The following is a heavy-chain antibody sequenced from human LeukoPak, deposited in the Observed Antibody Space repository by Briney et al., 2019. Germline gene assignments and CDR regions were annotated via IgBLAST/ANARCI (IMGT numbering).Heavy chain of an antibody. V-gene: IGHV4-30-4*07. CDR3: ARAGSNYARLYYYYMDV. D-gene: IGHD4-11*01. J-gene: IGHJ6*03. Sequence: SETLSLTCAVSGGSISSGGYSWSWIRQPPGKGLEWIGYIYYSGSTYYNPSLKSRVTISVDTSKNQFSLKLSSVTAADTAVYYCARAGSNYARLYYYYMDVWGKGTTVTVSS. CDR2: IYYSGST. CDR1: GGSISSGGYS.